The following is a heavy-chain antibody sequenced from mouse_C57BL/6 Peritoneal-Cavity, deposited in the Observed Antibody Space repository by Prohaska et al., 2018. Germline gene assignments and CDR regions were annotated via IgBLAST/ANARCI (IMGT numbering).Heavy chain of an antibody. Sequence: EVQLLETGGGLVQPGGSRGLSCEGSGFTFSGFWMSWVRQTHGKILDWIGDINSDGSAINYAPSIKDRFTIFRDNDKSTLYLQMSNVRSEDTATYFCMRYGNYWYFDVWGTGTTVTVSS. CDR2: INSDGSAI. CDR1: GFTFSGFW. V-gene: IGHV11-2*01. CDR3: MRYGNYWYFDV. J-gene: IGHJ1*03. D-gene: IGHD2-1*01.